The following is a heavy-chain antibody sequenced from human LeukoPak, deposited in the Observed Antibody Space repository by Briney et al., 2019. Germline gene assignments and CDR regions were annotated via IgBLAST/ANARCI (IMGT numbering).Heavy chain of an antibody. CDR1: GGSFSGYY. Sequence: PSETLSLTCAVYGGSFSGYYWSWIRQPPGKGLEWIGEINHSGSTNYNPSLKSRVTISVDTSKNQFSLKLSSVTAADTAVYYCARGQKGDYFDYWGQGTLVTVSS. V-gene: IGHV4-34*01. CDR2: INHSGST. CDR3: ARGQKGDYFDY. J-gene: IGHJ4*02.